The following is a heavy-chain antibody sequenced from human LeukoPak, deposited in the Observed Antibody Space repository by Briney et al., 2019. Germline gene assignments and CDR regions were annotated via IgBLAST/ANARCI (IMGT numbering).Heavy chain of an antibody. CDR1: GYTFTSYD. CDR3: ARVRYRLAETYIDY. CDR2: MNPNSGNT. D-gene: IGHD3-16*01. V-gene: IGHV1-8*01. Sequence: ASVKVSCKASGYTFTSYDINWVRQATGQGLEWMGWMNPNSGNTGYAQKFQGRVTMTRNTFISTAYMELSRLRSDDTAVYYCARVRYRLAETYIDYWGQGTLVTVSS. J-gene: IGHJ4*02.